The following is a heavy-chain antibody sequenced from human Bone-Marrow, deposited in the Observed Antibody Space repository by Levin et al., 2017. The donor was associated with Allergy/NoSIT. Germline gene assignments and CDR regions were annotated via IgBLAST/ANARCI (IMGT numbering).Heavy chain of an antibody. CDR1: GYTLNDLS. D-gene: IGHD6-13*01. Sequence: ASVKVSCKVSGYTLNDLSMHWVRQAPGKGLEWMGGFDPEDGETIYAQMFQDRVTMTEDTSTDTASMELSSLRSGDTAVYYCATSPPSIAAAGYYYFASWGQGTLVTVSS. CDR3: ATSPPSIAAAGYYYFAS. CDR2: FDPEDGET. V-gene: IGHV1-24*01. J-gene: IGHJ4*02.